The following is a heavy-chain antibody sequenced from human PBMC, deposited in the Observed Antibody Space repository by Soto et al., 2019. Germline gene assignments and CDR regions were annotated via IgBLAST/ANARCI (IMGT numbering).Heavy chain of an antibody. J-gene: IGHJ4*02. Sequence: SETLSLTCAVYGGSFSGYYWSWIRQPPGKGLEWIGEINHSGSTNYNPSLKSRVTISVDTSKNQFSLKLSSVTAADTAVYYCARGGLAAAATSRDEYFDYWGQGTLVTVSS. V-gene: IGHV4-34*01. CDR3: ARGGLAAAATSRDEYFDY. CDR2: INHSGST. D-gene: IGHD6-13*01. CDR1: GGSFSGYY.